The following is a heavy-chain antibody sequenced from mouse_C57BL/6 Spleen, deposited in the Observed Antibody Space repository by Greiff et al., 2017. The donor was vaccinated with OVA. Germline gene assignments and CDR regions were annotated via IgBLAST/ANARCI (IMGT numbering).Heavy chain of an antibody. CDR3: ARSTKYDYDWFAY. CDR2: IYPGSGST. J-gene: IGHJ3*01. CDR1: GYTFTSYL. V-gene: IGHV1-55*01. D-gene: IGHD2-4*01. Sequence: QVQLQQPGAELVKPGASVKMSCKASGYTFTSYLITWVKQRPGQGLEWIGDIYPGSGSTNYNEKFKSKATLTVDTSSSTAYMQLSSLTSEDSAVYYCARSTKYDYDWFAYWGQGTLVTVSA.